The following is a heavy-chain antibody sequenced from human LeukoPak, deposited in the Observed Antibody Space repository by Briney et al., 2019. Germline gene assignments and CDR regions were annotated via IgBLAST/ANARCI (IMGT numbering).Heavy chain of an antibody. D-gene: IGHD5-24*01. J-gene: IGHJ3*02. Sequence: ASVKVSCKASGYTFTSYGISWVRQAPGQGLEWMGWISAYNGSTNYAQKLQGRVTMTTDTSTSTAYMELRSLRSDDTAVYYCARRDGYNARDAFDIWGQGTMVTVSS. CDR2: ISAYNGST. V-gene: IGHV1-18*01. CDR3: ARRDGYNARDAFDI. CDR1: GYTFTSYG.